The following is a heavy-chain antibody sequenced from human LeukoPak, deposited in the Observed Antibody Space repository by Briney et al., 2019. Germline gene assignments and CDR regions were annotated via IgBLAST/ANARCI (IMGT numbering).Heavy chain of an antibody. CDR2: ISSTSVI. CDR1: GFTFSGYN. CDR3: AREGDGGNSGFAY. J-gene: IGHJ4*02. Sequence: PGGSLRLSCAVSGFTFSGYNMNSVRQAPGKGLEWIAYISSTSVIYYADSLKGGFTISRDNAKNSLYLQMNSLRVDDTAVYYCAREGDGGNSGFAYWGQGTLVTVSS. V-gene: IGHV3-48*01. D-gene: IGHD4-23*01.